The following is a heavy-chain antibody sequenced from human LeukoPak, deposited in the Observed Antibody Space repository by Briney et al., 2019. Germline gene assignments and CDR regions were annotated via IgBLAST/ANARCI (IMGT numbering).Heavy chain of an antibody. J-gene: IGHJ4*02. CDR1: GYTFTDRY. D-gene: IGHD3-16*01. CDR2: IGPKDGGT. CDR3: ARGRGGGIMLLYDY. V-gene: IGHV1-2*02. Sequence: ASVKVPCKASGYTFTDRYMHWVRQAPGQGLEWMGWIGPKDGGTKYAQTFQGRVYMTRDTSISTVYMDLSDLGPDDTAVYYCARGRGGGIMLLYDYWGQGTLVTVSS.